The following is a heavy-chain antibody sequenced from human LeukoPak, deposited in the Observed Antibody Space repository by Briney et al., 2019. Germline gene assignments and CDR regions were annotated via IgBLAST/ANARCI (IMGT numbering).Heavy chain of an antibody. V-gene: IGHV3-21*01. D-gene: IGHD6-25*01. CDR1: GFNLSPYR. Sequence: NPGGSLRLSCAASGFNLSPYRMYWVRQAPGKGLEWVASISSSSSFMYYAGSVKGRFTISRDNAKNSLYLQMNSLRAEDTAVYYCARAFSGRRMNGMDVWGQGTTVTVSS. J-gene: IGHJ6*02. CDR3: ARAFSGRRMNGMDV. CDR2: ISSSSSFM.